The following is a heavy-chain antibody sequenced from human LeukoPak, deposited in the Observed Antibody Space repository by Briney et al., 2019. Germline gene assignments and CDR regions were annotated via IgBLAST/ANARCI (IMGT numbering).Heavy chain of an antibody. CDR2: IKQDGSEK. CDR1: GFTFSSYW. Sequence: PGGSLRLSCAASGFTFSSYWMSWVRQAPGKGLEWVANIKQDGSEKYYVDSVKGRFTISRDNAKNSLYLQMNSLRAEDTAVYYCARGTPGVRFLEWHVWGQGTTVTVS. V-gene: IGHV3-7*05. D-gene: IGHD3-3*01. J-gene: IGHJ6*02. CDR3: ARGTPGVRFLEWHV.